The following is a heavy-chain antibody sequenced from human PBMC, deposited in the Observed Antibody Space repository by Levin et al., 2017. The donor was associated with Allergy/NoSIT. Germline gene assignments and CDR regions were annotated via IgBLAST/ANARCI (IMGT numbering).Heavy chain of an antibody. CDR2: INPNSGNT. CDR3: ARGGSLGATRGTNGMDL. J-gene: IGHJ6*02. CDR1: GYTFISYD. D-gene: IGHD1-26*01. Sequence: ASVKVSCKASGYTFISYDINWVRQATGQGLEWMGWINPNSGNTGYAQTFQGRVIITRNTSTRTVYMELPILTSEDTAVYYCARGGSLGATRGTNGMDLWGHGTTVTGSS. V-gene: IGHV1-8*02.